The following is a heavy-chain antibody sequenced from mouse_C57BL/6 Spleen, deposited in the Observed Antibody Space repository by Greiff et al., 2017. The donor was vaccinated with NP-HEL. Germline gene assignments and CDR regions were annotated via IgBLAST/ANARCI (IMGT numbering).Heavy chain of an antibody. CDR2: IWSGGST. CDR1: GFSLTSYG. D-gene: IGHD1-1*01. Sequence: QVQLKQSGPGLVQPSQSLSITCTVSGFSLTSYGVHWVRQSPGKGLEWLGVIWSGGSTDYNAAFISRLSISQDNSKSKVFFKMNSLQADDTAIYYCARKGIYYYGSSVYWYFDVWGTGTTVTVSS. CDR3: ARKGIYYYGSSVYWYFDV. J-gene: IGHJ1*03. V-gene: IGHV2-2*01.